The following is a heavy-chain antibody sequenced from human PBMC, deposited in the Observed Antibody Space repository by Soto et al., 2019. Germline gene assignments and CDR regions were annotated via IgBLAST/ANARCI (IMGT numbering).Heavy chain of an antibody. Sequence: SGPTLVNPTETLAMTCTFSGFSITNSEVGVGWIRKTPGKALEWLAVIYWDDDKRYSPSLKSRLTITKDTSKNQVVLTMAYMDPVDTATYFCAHRGYMYGNWDHGYFDYWGQGTLVTVSS. CDR2: IYWDDDK. J-gene: IGHJ4*02. CDR1: GFSITNSEVG. V-gene: IGHV2-5*02. CDR3: AHRGYMYGNWDHGYFDY. D-gene: IGHD5-18*01.